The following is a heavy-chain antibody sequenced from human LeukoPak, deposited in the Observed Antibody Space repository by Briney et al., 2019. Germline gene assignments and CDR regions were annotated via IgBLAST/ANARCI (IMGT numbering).Heavy chain of an antibody. CDR1: GFTFSSYG. D-gene: IGHD4-11*01. Sequence: GGSLRLSCAASGFTFSSYGMSWVRQAPGKGLEWVSAISGSGGSTYYADSVKGRFTISRDNSKNTLYLQMNSLRAKDTAVYYCARDYTVINNWFDPWGQGTLVTVSS. J-gene: IGHJ5*02. V-gene: IGHV3-23*01. CDR2: ISGSGGST. CDR3: ARDYTVINNWFDP.